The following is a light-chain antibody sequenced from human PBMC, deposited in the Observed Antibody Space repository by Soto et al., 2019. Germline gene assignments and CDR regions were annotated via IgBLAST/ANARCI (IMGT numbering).Light chain of an antibody. CDR3: QQYNNWPRAT. J-gene: IGKJ4*01. CDR1: HDINTN. Sequence: VMTQSPATLSLSPGERATLSCRASHDINTNLAWYQHKPGQAPRLFIFRASSRATGVPARFSGSGSGTEYNLTISSLQSEDFAVYYCQQYNNWPRATFGGGTRVEMK. CDR2: RAS. V-gene: IGKV3-15*01.